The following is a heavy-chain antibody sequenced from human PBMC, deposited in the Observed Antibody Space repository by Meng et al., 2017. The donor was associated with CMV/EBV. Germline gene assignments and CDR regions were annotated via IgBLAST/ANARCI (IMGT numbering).Heavy chain of an antibody. D-gene: IGHD3-3*01. Sequence: GESLKISCGGSGFTFGSYWMHLVRQVPGKGLVWISRIHSDGVSADYAGSVMGRFTISRDNAKNTVYLQMKSLRPEDTAVYYCARMFNYDFSRGGMDVWGQGTTVTVSS. CDR3: ARMFNYDFSRGGMDV. J-gene: IGHJ6*02. V-gene: IGHV3-74*01. CDR2: IHSDGVSA. CDR1: GFTFGSYW.